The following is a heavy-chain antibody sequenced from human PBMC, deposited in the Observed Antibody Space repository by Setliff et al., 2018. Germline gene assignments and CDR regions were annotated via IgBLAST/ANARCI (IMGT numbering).Heavy chain of an antibody. CDR3: SRLVRYCTTTTCQSVPGAEV. D-gene: IGHD2-8*01. Sequence: ASVKVSCKASGYTFSESIVSWVRQAPGQGLEWMGWIGVYTGRTSSAQKFQDRLTMMTEKSTNMAYMELRGLTSNDTAVYYCSRLVRYCTTTTCQSVPGAEVWGQGTLVTVSS. CDR2: IGVYTGRT. J-gene: IGHJ4*02. V-gene: IGHV1-18*01. CDR1: GYTFSESI.